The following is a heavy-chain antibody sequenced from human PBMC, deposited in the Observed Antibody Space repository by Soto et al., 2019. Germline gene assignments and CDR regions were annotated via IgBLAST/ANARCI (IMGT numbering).Heavy chain of an antibody. CDR1: GGSISSYY. D-gene: IGHD1-20*01. V-gene: IGHV4-59*08. J-gene: IGHJ4*02. CDR2: IYYSGST. Sequence: QVQLQESGPGLVKPSETLSLTCTVSGGSISSYYWSWIRQPPGKGLEWIGYIYYSGSTNYNPSLKCRVTISVDTSKNQFSLKLSSVTAADTAVYYCARQHNWASVDYWGQGTLVTVSS. CDR3: ARQHNWASVDY.